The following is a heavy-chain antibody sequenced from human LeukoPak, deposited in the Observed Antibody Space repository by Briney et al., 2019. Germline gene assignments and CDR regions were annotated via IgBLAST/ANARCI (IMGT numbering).Heavy chain of an antibody. D-gene: IGHD2-15*01. J-gene: IGHJ3*02. V-gene: IGHV1-2*04. CDR3: ARIGYCNGTDCHDAFDI. Sequence: GASVTVSFKASGYSFTGYYIHWVRQAPGQGLEWMGWINPNSGDTDNAQKFEGWVTMTRDTSISTVYMEMNRLKSDDTAVYFCARIGYCNGTDCHDAFDIWGQGTMFTVSS. CDR2: INPNSGDT. CDR1: GYSFTGYY.